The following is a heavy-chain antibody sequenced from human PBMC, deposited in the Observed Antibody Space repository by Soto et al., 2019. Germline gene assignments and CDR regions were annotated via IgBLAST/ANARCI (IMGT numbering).Heavy chain of an antibody. CDR3: MPKYDRSGYYLPLDY. J-gene: IGHJ4*02. CDR1: GFSLSDHY. D-gene: IGHD3-22*01. Sequence: GGSLRLSCVASGFSLSDHYMDWVRQAPGKGLEWVGLIRNEPKSHTTNYAESVKGRFTISRDDSKNSLYLQMNSLTTEDTAVYYCMPKYDRSGYYLPLDYWGQGTLVTVSS. CDR2: IRNEPKSHTT. V-gene: IGHV3-72*01.